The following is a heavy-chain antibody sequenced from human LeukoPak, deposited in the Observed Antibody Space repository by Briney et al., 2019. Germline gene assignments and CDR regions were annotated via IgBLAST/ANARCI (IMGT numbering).Heavy chain of an antibody. Sequence: GGSLRLSCAASGFTFSSYAMSWVRQAPGKGLEWVSAISGSGGSTYYADSVKGRFTISRDNSKNTLYLQMNSLRAEDTAVYYCANPSGDIVVVPAAIQFDYWGQGTLVTVSS. CDR3: ANPSGDIVVVPAAIQFDY. D-gene: IGHD2-2*02. J-gene: IGHJ4*02. CDR2: ISGSGGST. CDR1: GFTFSSYA. V-gene: IGHV3-23*01.